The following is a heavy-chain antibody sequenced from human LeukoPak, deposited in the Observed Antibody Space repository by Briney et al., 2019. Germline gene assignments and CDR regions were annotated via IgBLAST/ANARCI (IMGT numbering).Heavy chain of an antibody. D-gene: IGHD6-19*01. V-gene: IGHV3-30*04. CDR2: ISYDGSNK. J-gene: IGHJ5*02. CDR1: GFTFSRYA. CDR3: ARDQAPDSSGWYGYPISYNWFDP. Sequence: PGRSLRLSCAASGFTFSRYAMHWVRQAPGKGLEWVAVISYDGSNKYYVDSVKGRFTISRDNSKNTLYLQMNSLRAEDTAVYYCARDQAPDSSGWYGYPISYNWFDPWGQGTLVTVSS.